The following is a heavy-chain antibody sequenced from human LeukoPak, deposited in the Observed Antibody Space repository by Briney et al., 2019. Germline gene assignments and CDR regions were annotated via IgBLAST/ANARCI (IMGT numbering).Heavy chain of an antibody. D-gene: IGHD6-13*01. V-gene: IGHV3-48*02. Sequence: PGGSLRLSCAASGFTFSSYSMNCVRQAPGNGLEWVSYISSSSTIYYADSVKGRFTISRDNAKNSLYLQMNSLRDEDTAVYYCARVWYSNTWAIDYWGQGTLVTVSS. CDR3: ARVWYSNTWAIDY. CDR2: ISSSSTI. J-gene: IGHJ4*02. CDR1: GFTFSSYS.